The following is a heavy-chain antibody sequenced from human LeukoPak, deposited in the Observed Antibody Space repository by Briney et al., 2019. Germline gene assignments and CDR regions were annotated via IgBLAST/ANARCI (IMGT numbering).Heavy chain of an antibody. CDR2: IYSGGST. V-gene: IGHV3-53*01. CDR3: ARDDAAVGNGAY. J-gene: IGHJ4*02. CDR1: GFTVSSNY. Sequence: GGSLRLSCAASGFTVSSNYMSWVRQAPGKGLEWVSVIYSGGSTYYADSVKGRFTISRDNSKNTLYLQMNSLRAEDTAVYYCARDDAAVGNGAYWGQGTLVTVSS. D-gene: IGHD6-13*01.